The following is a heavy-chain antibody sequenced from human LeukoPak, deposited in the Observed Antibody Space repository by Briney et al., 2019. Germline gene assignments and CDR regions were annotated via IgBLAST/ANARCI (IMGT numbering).Heavy chain of an antibody. Sequence: SETLSLTCTVSGYSISNGYYWGWIRQPPGKGLEWIGEINHSGSTNYNPSLKSRVTISVDTSKNQFSLKLSSVTAADTAVYYCARAPITIFGVVKGPPLAYYMDVWGKGTTVTVSS. CDR3: ARAPITIFGVVKGPPLAYYMDV. V-gene: IGHV4-38-2*02. CDR1: GYSISNGYY. J-gene: IGHJ6*03. CDR2: INHSGST. D-gene: IGHD3-3*01.